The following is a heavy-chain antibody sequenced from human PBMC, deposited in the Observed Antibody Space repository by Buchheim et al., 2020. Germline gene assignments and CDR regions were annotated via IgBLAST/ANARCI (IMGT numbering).Heavy chain of an antibody. V-gene: IGHV4-34*11. CDR3: ARDEKGNFDP. J-gene: IGHJ5*02. Sequence: QVQLQQWGAGLLKPSETLSLTCAVYGGSFSGYYWSWIRQPPGTGLEWIWYIYYSGSTNYNPSLKRRVTISVDTSKNQFSLNLSSVTAADTDVYYCARDEKGNFDPWGQGTL. CDR1: GGSFSGYY. CDR2: IYYSGST.